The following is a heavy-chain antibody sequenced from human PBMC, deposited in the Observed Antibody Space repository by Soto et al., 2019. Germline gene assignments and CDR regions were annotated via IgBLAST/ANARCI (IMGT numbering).Heavy chain of an antibody. CDR1: GYTFTSYE. CDR2: MNPDNNNT. V-gene: IGHV1-8*01. Sequence: QVQLVQSGAEVKKPGASVKVSCKASGYTFTSYEINWVRQTSGHGLEWMGGMNPDNNNTAYAQKFQGRVTMTCDTSIRTAYMELSSLRSEDTDVYYGVIGGVIVLDAFDIWGQGTMVTVSS. CDR3: VIGGVIVLDAFDI. J-gene: IGHJ3*02. D-gene: IGHD3-16*02.